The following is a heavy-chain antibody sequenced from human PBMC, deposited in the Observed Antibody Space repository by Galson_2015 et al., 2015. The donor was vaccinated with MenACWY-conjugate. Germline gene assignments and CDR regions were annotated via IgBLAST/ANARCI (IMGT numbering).Heavy chain of an antibody. Sequence: SVKVSCKASGGTFNSYGISWVRQAPGQGLEWMGGIIPNLGTAKYAQKFQGRVTITADTSTSTVYMELSSLRSEDTAVFYCARSKAPLKVYCSSTSFYFFDFWGQGALVTVSS. CDR3: ARSKAPLKVYCSSTSFYFFDF. V-gene: IGHV1-69*06. CDR1: GGTFNSYG. CDR2: IIPNLGTA. J-gene: IGHJ4*02. D-gene: IGHD2-2*01.